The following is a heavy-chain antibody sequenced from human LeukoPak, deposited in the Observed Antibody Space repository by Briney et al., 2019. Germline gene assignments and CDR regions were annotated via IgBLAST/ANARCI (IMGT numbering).Heavy chain of an antibody. Sequence: PTQTLSLTCTVSGGSISSGSYCWSWIRQPAGKGLEWIGRIYTSGSTNYNPSLKSRVTISVDTSKNQFSLKMSSVTAADTAVYYCARGTYDFWSGYREYYFDYWGQGTLVTISS. V-gene: IGHV4-61*02. CDR2: IYTSGST. J-gene: IGHJ4*02. CDR3: ARGTYDFWSGYREYYFDY. CDR1: GGSISSGSYC. D-gene: IGHD3-3*01.